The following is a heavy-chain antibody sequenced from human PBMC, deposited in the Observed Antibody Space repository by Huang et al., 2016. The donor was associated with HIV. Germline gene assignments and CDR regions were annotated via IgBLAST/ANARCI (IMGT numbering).Heavy chain of an antibody. V-gene: IGHV1-24*01. CDR1: GYTVSELS. CDR2: FEPEEGEK. J-gene: IGHJ3*02. CDR3: ATSTPDVGAGVLRSAFDI. Sequence: QVQLVESGAELKKPGASVRVSCKVSGYTVSELSLHWLRQATEKGLVWMGGFEPEEGEKIYAQRLQGRVTRTEDTSTDTAYMELSSLRPEDTAVYYCATSTPDVGAGVLRSAFDIWGQGTMVTVSS. D-gene: IGHD2-15*01.